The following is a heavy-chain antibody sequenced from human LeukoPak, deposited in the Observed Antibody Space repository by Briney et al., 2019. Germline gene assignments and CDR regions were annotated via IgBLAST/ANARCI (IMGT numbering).Heavy chain of an antibody. D-gene: IGHD3-10*01. Sequence: SETLSLTCAAYGGSFSGYYWSWIRHPPGKGLEWIGEINHSGSTNYNPSLKSRVTISVDTSKNQFSLKLSSVTAADTAVYYCARGDVLLWFGELLPKLYYFDYWGQGTLVTVSS. CDR2: INHSGST. CDR3: ARGDVLLWFGELLPKLYYFDY. V-gene: IGHV4-34*01. J-gene: IGHJ4*02. CDR1: GGSFSGYY.